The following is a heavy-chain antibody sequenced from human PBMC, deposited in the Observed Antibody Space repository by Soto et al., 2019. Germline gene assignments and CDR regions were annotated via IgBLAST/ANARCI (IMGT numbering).Heavy chain of an antibody. V-gene: IGHV4-59*01. CDR2: IYYRGST. D-gene: IGHD6-19*01. J-gene: IGHJ4*02. Sequence: SETLSLTCTVSGGSFSTFYWSWIRQTPGRGLEWIGYIYYRGSTHYNPSLESRVTISQDTSKNQFSLNLRSVTPADTAVYYCARLTQYNSGWNGAFDFWGQGTLVTVYS. CDR3: ARLTQYNSGWNGAFDF. CDR1: GGSFSTFY.